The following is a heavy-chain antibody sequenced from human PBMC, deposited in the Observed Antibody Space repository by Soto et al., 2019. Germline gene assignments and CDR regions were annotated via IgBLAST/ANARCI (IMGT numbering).Heavy chain of an antibody. V-gene: IGHV3-23*01. Sequence: EVQLLESGGGLVQHGGSLRLSCAASGFTLSNYGMTWVRQAPGKGLEWVSGISGSGGSTYYADSVKCRFTISRDSSKNTLYLQMNSLRAEDTAVYYCAKEKYYDWGQGTLVTVSS. D-gene: IGHD3-22*01. CDR1: GFTLSNYG. CDR2: ISGSGGST. J-gene: IGHJ4*02. CDR3: AKEKYYD.